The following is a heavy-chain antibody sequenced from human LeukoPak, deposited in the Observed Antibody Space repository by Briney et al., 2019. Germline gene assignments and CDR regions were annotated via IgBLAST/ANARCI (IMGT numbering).Heavy chain of an antibody. J-gene: IGHJ4*02. CDR3: AASTYGSGSYVGFDS. Sequence: GESLQISCKASGSTFTNYWIGWVRPLPGKGLEWMGIIYPGDSDTRYSPSFQGQVTISADKSTSTAYLQWSSLKASDTAMYYCAASTYGSGSYVGFDSWGQGTLVTVSS. CDR1: GSTFTNYW. V-gene: IGHV5-51*01. D-gene: IGHD3-10*01. CDR2: IYPGDSDT.